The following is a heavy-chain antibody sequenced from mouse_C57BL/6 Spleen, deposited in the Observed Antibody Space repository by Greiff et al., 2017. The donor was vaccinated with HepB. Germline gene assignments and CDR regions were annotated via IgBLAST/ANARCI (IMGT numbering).Heavy chain of an antibody. CDR3: ARPPITTVGYFDV. CDR2: ISNGGGST. V-gene: IGHV5-12*01. D-gene: IGHD1-1*01. CDR1: GFTFSDYY. J-gene: IGHJ1*03. Sequence: EVMLVESGGGLVQPGGSLKLSCAASGFTFSDYYMYWVRQTPEKRLEWVAYISNGGGSTYYPDTVKGRSTISRDNAKNTLYLQMSRLKSEDTAMYYCARPPITTVGYFDVWGTGTTVTVSS.